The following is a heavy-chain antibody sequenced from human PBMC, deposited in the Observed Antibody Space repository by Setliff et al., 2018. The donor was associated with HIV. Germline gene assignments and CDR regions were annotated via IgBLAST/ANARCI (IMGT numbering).Heavy chain of an antibody. J-gene: IGHJ6*02. CDR2: IIPILGVA. V-gene: IGHV1-69*04. CDR1: RSTFNSHT. D-gene: IGHD5-12*01. CDR3: ARDRRGYNEKDGMDV. Sequence: VASVKVSCKASRSTFNSHTINWVRQAPGQGLDWMGRIIPILGVANYAQRFQGKVTITADKSTSTAYMELTSLRFDDTAVYYCARDRRGYNEKDGMDVWGQGTTVTVSS.